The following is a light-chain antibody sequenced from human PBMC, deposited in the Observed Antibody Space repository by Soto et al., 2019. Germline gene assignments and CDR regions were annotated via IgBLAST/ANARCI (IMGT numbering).Light chain of an antibody. Sequence: EIVLTQSPATLSLSPGERATLSCRASQSVSSSLAWYQQKPGQAPRLLIYDASNRATDIPARVSGSGSGTDFTLTITSLEPEDFAVYFCQQTKNTPVTFGQGTRLEIK. CDR1: QSVSSS. J-gene: IGKJ5*01. CDR3: QQTKNTPVT. CDR2: DAS. V-gene: IGKV3-11*01.